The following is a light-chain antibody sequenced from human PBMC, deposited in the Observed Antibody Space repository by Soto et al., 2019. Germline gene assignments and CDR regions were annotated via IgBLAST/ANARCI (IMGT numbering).Light chain of an antibody. CDR3: QQYYSYPLIT. Sequence: AIRMTQSPSSFSAFTGDRLTITCRGSQGFSSNLAWYQQKPGKPPKLLIYAASTLQSGVPSRFSGSGSGTDFTLTISCLQSEDFATYYCQQYYSYPLITFGPGTKVDIK. V-gene: IGKV1-8*01. J-gene: IGKJ3*01. CDR1: QGFSSN. CDR2: AAS.